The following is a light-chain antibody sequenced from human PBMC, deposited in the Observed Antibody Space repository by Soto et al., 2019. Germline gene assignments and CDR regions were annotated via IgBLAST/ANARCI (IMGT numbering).Light chain of an antibody. CDR3: QQFDSSRIYS. CDR1: QSVTSTY. J-gene: IGKJ2*03. Sequence: EILLTQSPGTLSLSPGETSTLSCRASQSVTSTYLACYQQRPGQSPRLIIYGESTRATGFPDRFSGGGSGTDFTHTISTLEPEDSAVYDCHCQQFDSSRIYSFGQGTKLEI. V-gene: IGKV3-20*01. CDR2: GES.